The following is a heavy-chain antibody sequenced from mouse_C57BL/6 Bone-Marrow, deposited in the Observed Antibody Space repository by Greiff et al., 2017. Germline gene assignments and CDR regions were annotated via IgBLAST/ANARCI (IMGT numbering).Heavy chain of an antibody. CDR1: GYAFTNYL. V-gene: IGHV1-54*01. Sequence: QVQLQQSGAELVRPGTSVKVSCKASGYAFTNYLIEWVKQRPGQGLEWIGVINPGSGGTNYNEKFKGKATLTADKSSSTAYMQISSLTSEDSAVYFCARSPHYYGSSYRWYFDVWGTGTTVTVSS. CDR3: ARSPHYYGSSYRWYFDV. CDR2: INPGSGGT. J-gene: IGHJ1*03. D-gene: IGHD1-1*01.